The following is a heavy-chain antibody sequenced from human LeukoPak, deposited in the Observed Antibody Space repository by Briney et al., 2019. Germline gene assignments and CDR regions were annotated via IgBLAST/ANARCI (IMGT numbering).Heavy chain of an antibody. Sequence: GGSLRPSCAASGFTFSSYSMNWVRQAPGKGLEWVSYISSSSSTIYYADSVKGRFTISRDNSKNTLYLQMGSLRAEDMAVYYCAREVNYCSSTSCYDPFIDYWGQGTLVTVSS. D-gene: IGHD2-2*01. V-gene: IGHV3-48*01. CDR2: ISSSSSTI. CDR1: GFTFSSYS. J-gene: IGHJ4*02. CDR3: AREVNYCSSTSCYDPFIDY.